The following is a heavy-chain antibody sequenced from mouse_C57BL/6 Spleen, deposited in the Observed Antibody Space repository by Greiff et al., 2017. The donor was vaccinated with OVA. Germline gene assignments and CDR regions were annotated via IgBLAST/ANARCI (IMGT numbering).Heavy chain of an antibody. D-gene: IGHD1-1*01. J-gene: IGHJ4*01. CDR1: GYTFTDYE. CDR2: IDPETGGT. Sequence: VQLQQSGAELVRPGASVTLSCKASGYTFTDYEMHWVKQTPVHGLEWIGAIDPETGGTAYNQKFKGKAILTADKSSSTAYMELRSLTSEDSAVYYCTRYYGSSYEAMDYWGQRPSVTVSS. V-gene: IGHV1-15*01. CDR3: TRYYGSSYEAMDY.